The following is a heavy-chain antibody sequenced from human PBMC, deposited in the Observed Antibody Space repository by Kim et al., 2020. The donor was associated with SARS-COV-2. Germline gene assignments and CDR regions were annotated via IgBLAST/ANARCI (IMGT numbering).Heavy chain of an antibody. Sequence: SETLSLTCAVYGGSFSGYYWSWIRQPPGKGLEWIGEINHSGSTNYNPSLKSRVTISVDTSKNQFSLKLSSVTAADTAVYYCARVRGVDFWSGYYARRYY. CDR1: GGSFSGYY. D-gene: IGHD3-3*01. CDR3: ARVRGVDFWSGYYARRYY. J-gene: IGHJ6*01. CDR2: INHSGST. V-gene: IGHV4-34*01.